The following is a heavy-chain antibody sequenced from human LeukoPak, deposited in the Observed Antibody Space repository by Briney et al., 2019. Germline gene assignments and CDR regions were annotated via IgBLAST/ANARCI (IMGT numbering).Heavy chain of an antibody. CDR2: TYYRSKWYK. V-gene: IGHV6-1*01. D-gene: IGHD3-10*01. CDR1: GDSPSSNSAA. CDR3: ARDPEDYYGSGSPFDY. J-gene: IGHJ4*02. Sequence: QTLSLTCAISGDSPSSNSAAWNWIRQSPSRCLEWLGRTYYRSKWYKDYAVSVKSRITINPDTSKHQFSLQLNSVTPEDTAVYYCARDPEDYYGSGSPFDYWGQGTLVTVS.